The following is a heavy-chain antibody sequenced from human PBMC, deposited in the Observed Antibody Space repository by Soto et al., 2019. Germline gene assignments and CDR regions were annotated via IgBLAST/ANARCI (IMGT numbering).Heavy chain of an antibody. Sequence: SETLSLTCAVYGGSFSGYYWSWIRQPPGKGLEWIGEINHSGSTNYNPSLKSRVTISVDTSKNQFSLKLSSVTAADTAVYYCAGGNCSSTSCYDRSLSYYMDVWGKGTTVTVSS. J-gene: IGHJ6*03. D-gene: IGHD2-2*01. V-gene: IGHV4-34*01. CDR3: AGGNCSSTSCYDRSLSYYMDV. CDR1: GGSFSGYY. CDR2: INHSGST.